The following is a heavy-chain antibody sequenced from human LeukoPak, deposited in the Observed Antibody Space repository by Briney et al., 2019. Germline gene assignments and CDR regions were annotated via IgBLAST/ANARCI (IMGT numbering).Heavy chain of an antibody. CDR3: AKHPATTEHLENWFDP. Sequence: GGSLRLSCAASGFTFSSYAMSWVRQAPGKGLEWVSAISGSGGSTYYADSVKGRFTISRDNSKNTLYLQMNSLRAEDTAVYYCAKHPATTEHLENWFDPWGQGTLVTVSS. CDR1: GFTFSSYA. D-gene: IGHD4-11*01. V-gene: IGHV3-23*01. CDR2: ISGSGGST. J-gene: IGHJ5*02.